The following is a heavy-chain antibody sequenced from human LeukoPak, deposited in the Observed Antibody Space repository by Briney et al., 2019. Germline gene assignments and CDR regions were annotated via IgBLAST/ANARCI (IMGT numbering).Heavy chain of an antibody. CDR2: ISSSSSTI. CDR3: ARGYGLSGGVYSGMDV. Sequence: PGGSLRLSCAASGFTFSSYSMNWVRQAPGKGLEWVSYISSSSSTIYYADSVKGRFTISRDNAKNSLYLQMNSLRAEDTAVHYCARGYGLSGGVYSGMDVWGQGTTVTVSS. CDR1: GFTFSSYS. D-gene: IGHD3-10*01. J-gene: IGHJ6*02. V-gene: IGHV3-48*04.